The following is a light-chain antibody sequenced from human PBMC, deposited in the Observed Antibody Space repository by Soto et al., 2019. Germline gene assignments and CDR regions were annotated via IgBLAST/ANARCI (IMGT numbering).Light chain of an antibody. Sequence: DIVLTQSPLSLPVTPGEPASISCGSSQSLLHSTGYNYLDWYLQKKGKSPQLLIYLGSSRDSGVPDRFSGGGSGTDFTLEFSRVEAEDVRIYYCMQALQNPPTFGQGTKVDIK. V-gene: IGKV2-28*01. CDR1: QSLLHSTGYNY. J-gene: IGKJ1*01. CDR3: MQALQNPPT. CDR2: LGS.